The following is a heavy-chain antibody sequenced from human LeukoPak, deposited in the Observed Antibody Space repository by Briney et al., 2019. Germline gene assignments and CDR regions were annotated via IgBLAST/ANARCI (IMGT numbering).Heavy chain of an antibody. CDR2: ISYDGSNK. V-gene: IGHV3-30*18. CDR3: AKDSTSRPFDY. Sequence: GGSLRLSCAASGFTFSSYGMPWVRQAPGKGLEWVAVISYDGSNKYYADSVKGRFTISRGNSKNTLYLQMNSLRAEDTAVYYCAKDSTSRPFDYWGQGTLVTVSS. CDR1: GFTFSSYG. J-gene: IGHJ4*02. D-gene: IGHD2-2*01.